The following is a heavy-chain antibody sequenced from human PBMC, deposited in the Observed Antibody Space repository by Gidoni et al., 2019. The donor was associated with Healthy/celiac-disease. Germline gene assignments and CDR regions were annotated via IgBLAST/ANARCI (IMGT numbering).Heavy chain of an antibody. CDR3: ARRNTPLNWFDP. V-gene: IGHV3-7*01. CDR1: GFTFSSYW. D-gene: IGHD2-2*02. J-gene: IGHJ5*02. Sequence: EVQLVESGGGLVQPGGSLRLSCAASGFTFSSYWMSWVRQSPGKGLKWVSNIKQDGSEKYYVDSVKVRFTISRDNAKNSLYLQMNSLRAEDTAVYYCARRNTPLNWFDPWGQGTLVTVSS. CDR2: IKQDGSEK.